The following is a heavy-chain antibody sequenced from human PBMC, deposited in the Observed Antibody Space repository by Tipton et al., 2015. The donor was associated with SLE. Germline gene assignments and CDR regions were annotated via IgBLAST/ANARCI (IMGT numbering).Heavy chain of an antibody. CDR3: ARVGHGFDSSGYNSHYYYYMDV. CDR1: GGSISSYY. Sequence: TLSLTCTVSGGSISSYYWSWVRQAAGKGLEWIGRIYVTRGTDYNPSLSSRVTISLDTSKKQFSLRLKSATAADTAVYYCARVGHGFDSSGYNSHYYYYMDVWGKGTTVTVSS. V-gene: IGHV4-4*07. J-gene: IGHJ6*03. CDR2: IYVTRGT. D-gene: IGHD3-22*01.